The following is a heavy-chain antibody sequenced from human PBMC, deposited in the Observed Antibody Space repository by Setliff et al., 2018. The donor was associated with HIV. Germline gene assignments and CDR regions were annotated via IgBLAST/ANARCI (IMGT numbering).Heavy chain of an antibody. Sequence: SETLSLTCTVSGGSISSGDYYWSWVRQPPGKGLEWIGYIYYSGSTYYNPSLKSRVTISVDTSKNQFSLKLSSVTAADTAVYYCASLNYYDSSGYYPHWGQGTLVTVSS. CDR1: GGSISSGDYY. V-gene: IGHV4-30-4*08. CDR2: IYYSGST. CDR3: ASLNYYDSSGYYPH. J-gene: IGHJ4*02. D-gene: IGHD3-22*01.